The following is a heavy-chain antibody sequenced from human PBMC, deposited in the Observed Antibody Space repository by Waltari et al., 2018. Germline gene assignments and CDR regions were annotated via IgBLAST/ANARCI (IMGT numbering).Heavy chain of an antibody. CDR3: ARGYCSGGSCYSGRWYFDL. V-gene: IGHV4-59*01. J-gene: IGHJ2*01. CDR2: IYYSGST. D-gene: IGHD2-15*01. Sequence: QVQLQESGPGLVKPSETLSLTCTVSGGSISSYYWSWIRQPPGKGLEWIGYIYYSGSTNYNPSLKSRVTISVDTSKNQFSLKLSSVTAADTAVYYCARGYCSGGSCYSGRWYFDLWGRGTLVTVSS. CDR1: GGSISSYY.